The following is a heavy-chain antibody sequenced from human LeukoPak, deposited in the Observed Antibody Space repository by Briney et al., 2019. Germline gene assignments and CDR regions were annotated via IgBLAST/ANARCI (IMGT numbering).Heavy chain of an antibody. CDR3: AKIKIGSGWYGAIDY. J-gene: IGHJ4*02. Sequence: GGSLRLSCAASGFTFSSNWMHWVRQGPGKGLVWVSRINSDGSSTNYADSVKGRFTISRDNAKNSLYLHMNSLRAEDTAIYYCAKIKIGSGWYGAIDYWGQGTLVTVSS. CDR1: GFTFSSNW. V-gene: IGHV3-74*01. D-gene: IGHD6-19*01. CDR2: INSDGSST.